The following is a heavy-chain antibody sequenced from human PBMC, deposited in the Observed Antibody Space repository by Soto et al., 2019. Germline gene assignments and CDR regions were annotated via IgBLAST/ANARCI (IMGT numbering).Heavy chain of an antibody. CDR2: ITYTGDTT. V-gene: IGHV3-23*01. Sequence: DVYLLESGGTLVQPGGSLRLSCAASGFDFSSYAMTWVRQAPGKGLEWVSGITYTGDTTYYADSVKGRFTISRDNYRNTLYLQMNSLRADDTAMYFFAKDCPGTSSVTSDYWGQGTLVTVSS. CDR3: AKDCPGTSSVTSDY. CDR1: GFDFSSYA. D-gene: IGHD3-10*02. J-gene: IGHJ4*02.